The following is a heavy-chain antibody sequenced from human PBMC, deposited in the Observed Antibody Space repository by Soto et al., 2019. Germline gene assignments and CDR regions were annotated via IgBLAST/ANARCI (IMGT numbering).Heavy chain of an antibody. J-gene: IGHJ6*02. CDR1: GGSFSGYY. D-gene: IGHD3-10*01. Sequence: SETLSLTCAVYGGSFSGYYWSWIRQPPGKGLEWIGEINHSGSTNYNPSLKSRVTISVDTSKNQFSLKLSSVTAADTAVYYCARGLGGSGRKDQYYYYYGMDVWGQGTKVTVSS. CDR2: INHSGST. CDR3: ARGLGGSGRKDQYYYYYGMDV. V-gene: IGHV4-34*01.